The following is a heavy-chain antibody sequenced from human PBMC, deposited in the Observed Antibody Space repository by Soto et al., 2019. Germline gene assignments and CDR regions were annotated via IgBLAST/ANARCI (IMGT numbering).Heavy chain of an antibody. V-gene: IGHV3-30*18. CDR1: GFTFSSYG. J-gene: IGHJ4*02. D-gene: IGHD3-9*01. CDR2: ISYDGSNK. CDR3: AKDKGYDILTGYPNWVFDY. Sequence: QVQLVESGGGVVQPGRSLRLSCAASGFTFSSYGMHWVRQAPGKGLEWVAVISYDGSNKYYADSVKGRFTISRDNSKNPLYLQMNSLRAEDTAVYYCAKDKGYDILTGYPNWVFDYWGQGTLVTVSS.